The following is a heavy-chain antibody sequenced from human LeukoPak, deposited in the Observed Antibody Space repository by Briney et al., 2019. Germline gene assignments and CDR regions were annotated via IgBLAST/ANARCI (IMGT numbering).Heavy chain of an antibody. CDR1: GGTFSSYA. CDR3: AREFMVGLPGPYYYYGMDV. Sequence: ASVKVSCKASGGTFSSYAISWVRQAPGQGLEWMGGIIPIFGTANYAQKFQGGVTITRDTSASTAYMEPSSLRSEDTAVYYCAREFMVGLPGPYYYYGMDVWGQGTTVTVSS. J-gene: IGHJ6*02. D-gene: IGHD4/OR15-4a*01. CDR2: IIPIFGTA. V-gene: IGHV1-69*05.